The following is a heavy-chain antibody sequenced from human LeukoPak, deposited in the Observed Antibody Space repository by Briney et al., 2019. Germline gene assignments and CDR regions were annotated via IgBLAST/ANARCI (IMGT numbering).Heavy chain of an antibody. D-gene: IGHD6-19*01. CDR3: AKLFSFSSGGHAFDM. CDR2: IKQDGSEK. CDR1: GFTFSSYW. V-gene: IGHV3-7*01. Sequence: PGGSLRLSCAASGFTFSSYWMSWVRQAPGKGLEWVANIKQDGSEKYYVDSVKGRFTISRDNSKNTLYLQMNSLRAADTAVYYCAKLFSFSSGGHAFDMWGQGTMVTVSS. J-gene: IGHJ3*02.